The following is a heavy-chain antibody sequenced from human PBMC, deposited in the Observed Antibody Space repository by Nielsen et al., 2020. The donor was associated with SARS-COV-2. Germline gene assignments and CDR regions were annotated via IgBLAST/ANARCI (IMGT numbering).Heavy chain of an antibody. D-gene: IGHD3-10*01. Sequence: SETLSLTCTVSDDSISSYYWSWIRQHPGKGLEWIGYIYYSGSTYYNPSLKSRVTISVDTSKNQFSLKLRSVTAADTAVYYCARVYYYGSGSYYNGFWFDPWGQGTLVTVSS. V-gene: IGHV4-59*06. J-gene: IGHJ5*02. CDR2: IYYSGST. CDR1: DDSISSYY. CDR3: ARVYYYGSGSYYNGFWFDP.